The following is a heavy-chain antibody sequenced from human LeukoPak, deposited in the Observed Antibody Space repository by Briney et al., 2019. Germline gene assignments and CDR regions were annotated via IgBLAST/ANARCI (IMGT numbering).Heavy chain of an antibody. Sequence: PGGSLRLSCAASGFTFTQYGMHWVRQAPGKGLEWVAVIWYDGNIKYHADSVRGRFTISRDNSKNTLYLQMNSLRADDTAVYYCARAGHGDAHPYHYSMDVWGQGTTVTVSS. CDR1: GFTFTQYG. V-gene: IGHV3-33*01. J-gene: IGHJ6*02. D-gene: IGHD4-17*01. CDR3: ARAGHGDAHPYHYSMDV. CDR2: IWYDGNIK.